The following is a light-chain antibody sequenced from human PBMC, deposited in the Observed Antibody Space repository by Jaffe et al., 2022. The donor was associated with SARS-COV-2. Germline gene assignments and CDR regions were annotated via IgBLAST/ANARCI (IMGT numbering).Light chain of an antibody. Sequence: DIQMTQSPSSVSASVGDRVTITCRASQGISRWLAWYQQKPGKAPNLLIYVASSLQSGVPSRFSGSGSGTDFTLTISSLQPEDFATYYCQQANSFPLTFGGGTKVEIK. CDR2: VAS. CDR1: QGISRW. V-gene: IGKV1D-12*01. CDR3: QQANSFPLT. J-gene: IGKJ4*01.